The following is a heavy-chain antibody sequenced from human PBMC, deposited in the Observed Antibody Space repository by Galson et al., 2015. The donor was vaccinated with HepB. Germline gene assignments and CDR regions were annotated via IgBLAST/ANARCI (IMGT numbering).Heavy chain of an antibody. V-gene: IGHV3-21*01. CDR3: ALSSSSWYHNSEIDY. Sequence: SLRLSCAASGFTFSSYSMNWVRQAPGKGLEWVSSISSSSSYIYYADSVKGRFTISRDNAKNSLYLQMNSLRAEDTAVYYCALSSSSWYHNSEIDYWGQGTLVTVSS. J-gene: IGHJ4*02. CDR1: GFTFSSYS. CDR2: ISSSSSYI. D-gene: IGHD6-13*01.